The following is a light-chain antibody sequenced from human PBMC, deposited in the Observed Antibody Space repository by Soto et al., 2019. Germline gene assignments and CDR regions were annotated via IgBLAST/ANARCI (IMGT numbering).Light chain of an antibody. Sequence: EIVLTQSPGTLSLSPGERATLSCRASQSVSNSLAWYQQKPGQAPRLLIYGASTRATGIPARFSGSGSGTEFTLTISSLQSEDFEVYYCQQYNNWPITFGQGTRLEIK. CDR1: QSVSNS. J-gene: IGKJ5*01. V-gene: IGKV3-15*01. CDR3: QQYNNWPIT. CDR2: GAS.